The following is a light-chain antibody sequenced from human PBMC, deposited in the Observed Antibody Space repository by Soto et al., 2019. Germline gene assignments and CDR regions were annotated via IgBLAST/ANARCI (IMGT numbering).Light chain of an antibody. CDR3: QQYYSTLLT. V-gene: IGKV4-1*01. J-gene: IGKJ4*01. Sequence: IVMTQSPDSLAVSLGERATINCKSSQSVLYSSNNKNDLAWYQQKPGQPPKLLIYWASTRESGVPDRFSGSGSGTDFTLTISSLQAEDVAVYYCQQYYSTLLTFGGGTKVEIK. CDR1: QSVLYSSNNKND. CDR2: WAS.